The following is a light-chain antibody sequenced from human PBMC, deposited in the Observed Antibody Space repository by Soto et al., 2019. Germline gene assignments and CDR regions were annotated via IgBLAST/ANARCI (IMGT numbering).Light chain of an antibody. Sequence: QSALTQPASVSGSPGQSITISCTGTSSDVGGYNSVSWYQQHPGKAPKLMIYDVSNRPSGVSNRFSGSKSGNTASLTISGLQAEDEADYYCSSYTSSSTLCVFGTGTKRTVL. CDR2: DVS. CDR1: SSDVGGYNS. CDR3: SSYTSSSTLCV. V-gene: IGLV2-14*01. J-gene: IGLJ1*01.